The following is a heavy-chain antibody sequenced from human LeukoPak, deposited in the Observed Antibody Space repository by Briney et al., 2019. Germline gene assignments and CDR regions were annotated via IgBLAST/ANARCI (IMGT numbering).Heavy chain of an antibody. V-gene: IGHV3-21*01. CDR2: ISSSSSYM. CDR3: ARDSSWGSGIYRFDY. D-gene: IGHD3-10*01. Sequence: PGGSLRLSYAASGFIFSRYSMNWVRQAPGKGLEWVSSISSSSSYMYYADSVKGRFTISRDNAKNSLYLQMNSLRAEDTAVYYCARDSSWGSGIYRFDYWGQGTLVTVSS. CDR1: GFIFSRYS. J-gene: IGHJ4*02.